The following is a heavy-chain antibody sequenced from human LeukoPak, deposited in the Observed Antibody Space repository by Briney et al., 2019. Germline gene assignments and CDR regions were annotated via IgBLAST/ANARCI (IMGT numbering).Heavy chain of an antibody. V-gene: IGHV1-18*01. CDR1: GYTFTSYG. CDR3: AKGRGYDSSGPGGRYFDY. D-gene: IGHD3-22*01. CDR2: ISAYNGNT. Sequence: ASVTVSCKASGYTFTSYGISWVRQAPGQGLEWMGWISAYNGNTNYAQKLQGRVTMTTDTSTSTAYMELRSLRSDDTAVYYCAKGRGYDSSGPGGRYFDYWGQGTLVTVSS. J-gene: IGHJ4*02.